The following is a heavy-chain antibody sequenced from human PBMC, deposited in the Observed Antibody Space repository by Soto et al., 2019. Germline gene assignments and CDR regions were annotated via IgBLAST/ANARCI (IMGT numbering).Heavy chain of an antibody. V-gene: IGHV1-69*13. CDR1: GGTFSSYA. D-gene: IGHD6-6*01. J-gene: IGHJ6*03. CDR3: ACPGGSSSSNYYYYYYMDV. Sequence: ASVKVSCKASGGTFSSYAISWVRQAPGQGLEWMGGIIPIFGTANYAQKFQGRVTITADESTSTAYMELSSLRSEDTAVYYCACPGGSSSSNYYYYYYMDVWGKGTTVTVSS. CDR2: IIPIFGTA.